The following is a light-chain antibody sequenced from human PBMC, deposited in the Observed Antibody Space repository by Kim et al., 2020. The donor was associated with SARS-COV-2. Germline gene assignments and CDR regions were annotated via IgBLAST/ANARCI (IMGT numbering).Light chain of an antibody. CDR2: GNN. V-gene: IGLV1-44*01. Sequence: QSALTQPPSASGTPGQRVTISCSGSSSNIGSNTVNWYQQLPGTAPKLLIYGNNQRPSGVPDRFSGSKSGTSASLAISGLQSEDEADYYCAAWDDSLNGLLFGGGTQLTVL. CDR1: SSNIGSNT. CDR3: AAWDDSLNGLL. J-gene: IGLJ3*02.